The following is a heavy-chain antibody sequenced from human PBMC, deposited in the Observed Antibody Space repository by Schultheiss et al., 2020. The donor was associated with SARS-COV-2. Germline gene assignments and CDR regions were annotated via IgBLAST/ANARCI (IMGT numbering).Heavy chain of an antibody. CDR1: GGSISSGGYY. V-gene: IGHV4-31*03. CDR3: ARNILLGYSSSCWFDP. CDR2: IYYSGST. D-gene: IGHD6-13*01. Sequence: SETLSLTCTVSGGSISSGGYYWSWIRQHPGKGLEWIGYIYYSGSTYYNPSLKSRVTISVDTSKNQFSLKLSSVTAADTAVYYCARNILLGYSSSCWFDPWGQGTLVTVSS. J-gene: IGHJ5*02.